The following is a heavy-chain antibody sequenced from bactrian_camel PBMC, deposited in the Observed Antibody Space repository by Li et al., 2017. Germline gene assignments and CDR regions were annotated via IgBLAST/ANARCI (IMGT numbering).Heavy chain of an antibody. Sequence: HVQLVESGGGSVQSGGSLRLSCAVSGRTISYYCMGWFRQAPGKEREGVSCISYSGVSAYYADSMQGRFTISRGNAKNTLYLQLNSLKTEDTAMYYCTAHNHYNTFGDWGHGTQVTVS. J-gene: IGHJ6*01. CDR1: GRTISYYC. CDR3: TAHNHYNTFGD. D-gene: IGHD1*01. CDR2: ISYSGVSA. V-gene: IGHV3S60*01.